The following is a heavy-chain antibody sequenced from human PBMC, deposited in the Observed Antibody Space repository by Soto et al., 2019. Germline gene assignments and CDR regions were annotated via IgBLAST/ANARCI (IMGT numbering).Heavy chain of an antibody. D-gene: IGHD3-10*01. V-gene: IGHV4-30-4*08. J-gene: IGHJ5*02. CDR3: AREGITMVRGVIGRWFDP. CDR1: GGSISSGDYY. CDR2: IYYRGST. Sequence: QVQLQESGPGLVKPSQTLSLTCTVSGGSISSGDYYWSWIRQPPGKGLEWIGYIYYRGSTYYNPSLKSRVTISVDTSKNQLSLKLSSVTAADTAVYYCAREGITMVRGVIGRWFDPWGQGTLVTVSS.